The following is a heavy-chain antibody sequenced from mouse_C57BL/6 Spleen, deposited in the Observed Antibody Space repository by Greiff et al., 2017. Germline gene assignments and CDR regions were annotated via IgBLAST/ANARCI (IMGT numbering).Heavy chain of an antibody. CDR1: GYTFTSYT. D-gene: IGHD2-5*01. CDR3: ARSNSNYKDWYFDV. J-gene: IGHJ1*03. CDR2: INPSSGYT. V-gene: IGHV1-4*01. Sequence: VQLQQSGAELARPGASVKMSCKASGYTFTSYTMHWVKQRPGQGLEWIGYINPSSGYTKYNQKVKDKATLTADKSSSTAYMQLSSLTSEDSAVYYCARSNSNYKDWYFDVWGTGTTVTVSS.